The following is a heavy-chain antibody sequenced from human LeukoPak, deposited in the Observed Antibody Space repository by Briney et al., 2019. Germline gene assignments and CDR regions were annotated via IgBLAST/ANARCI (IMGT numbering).Heavy chain of an antibody. Sequence: SVKVSCKASGGTFSSYAISWVRQAPGQGLEWMGGIIPIFGTANYAQKFQGRVTITADESTSTAYMKLSSLRSEDTAVYYCARVSAEVSHYYDSSGYYRTWGQGTLVTVSS. D-gene: IGHD3-22*01. CDR1: GGTFSSYA. CDR3: ARVSAEVSHYYDSSGYYRT. J-gene: IGHJ5*02. CDR2: IIPIFGTA. V-gene: IGHV1-69*13.